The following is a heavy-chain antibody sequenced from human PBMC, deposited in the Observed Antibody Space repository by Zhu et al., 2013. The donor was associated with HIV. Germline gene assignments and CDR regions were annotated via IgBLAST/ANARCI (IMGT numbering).Heavy chain of an antibody. V-gene: IGHV4-4*02. Sequence: QVQLQESGPGLVKPSGTLSLTCAVSGGSISSSNWWSWVRQPPGKGLEWIGEIYHSGSTNYNPSLKSRVTIFLANSKNRFSLRLSSVTAADTAVYYCARDVRGSYGDYALEFWGQGTLVTVSS. D-gene: IGHD4-17*01. CDR3: ARDVRGSYGDYALEF. J-gene: IGHJ4*02. CDR1: GGSISSSNW. CDR2: IYHSGST.